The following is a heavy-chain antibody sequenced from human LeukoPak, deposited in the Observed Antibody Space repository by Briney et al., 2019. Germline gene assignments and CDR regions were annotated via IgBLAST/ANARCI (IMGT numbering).Heavy chain of an antibody. CDR1: GFTFANYV. CDR3: SRVVKSATATYYYYMDV. Sequence: GGSLRLSCTTFGFTFANYVMIWFRQAPGKGLEWVGFIRSQASGATTEYAASVKDRFTIWRDDSESIAHLQMNSLKTEDTAVYYCSRVVKSATATYYYYMDVWGKGTTVTVAS. D-gene: IGHD2-21*01. J-gene: IGHJ6*03. CDR2: IRSQASGATT. V-gene: IGHV3-49*03.